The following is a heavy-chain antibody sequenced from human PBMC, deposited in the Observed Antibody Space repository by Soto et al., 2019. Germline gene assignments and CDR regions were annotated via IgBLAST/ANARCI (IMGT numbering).Heavy chain of an antibody. CDR3: ARVPITMVRGVIYDYGMDV. V-gene: IGHV4-39*01. J-gene: IGHJ6*01. Sequence: PSETLSLTCTVSGGSISSSSYYWGWIRQPPGKGLEWIGSIYYSGSTYYNPSLKSRVTISVDTSKNQFSLKLSSVTAADTAVYYCARVPITMVRGVIYDYGMDVWGQGNTVTVSS. D-gene: IGHD3-10*01. CDR1: GGSISSSSYY. CDR2: IYYSGST.